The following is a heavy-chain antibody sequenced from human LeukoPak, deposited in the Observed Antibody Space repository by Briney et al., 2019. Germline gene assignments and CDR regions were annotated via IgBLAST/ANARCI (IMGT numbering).Heavy chain of an antibody. Sequence: GGSLRLSCAASGFTFSVFWMSWVRQAPGKGLEWVATINIDGSEKYYVDSVKGRFTISRDNARNSLYLQMNSLRGEDTAVYYCAREGTLRAHWDPFDYWGQGTLVTVSS. V-gene: IGHV3-7*01. D-gene: IGHD7-27*01. CDR1: GFTFSVFW. J-gene: IGHJ4*02. CDR3: AREGTLRAHWDPFDY. CDR2: INIDGSEK.